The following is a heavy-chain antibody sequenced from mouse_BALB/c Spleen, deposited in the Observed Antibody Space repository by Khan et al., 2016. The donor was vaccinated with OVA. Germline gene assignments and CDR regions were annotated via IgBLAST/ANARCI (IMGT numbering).Heavy chain of an antibody. CDR1: GFNIKDTY. CDR3: ATLYGSPFTY. D-gene: IGHD2-1*01. CDR2: IDPANGDT. Sequence: VQLKESGAELVKPGASVKLSCTASGFNIKDTYIHWVKERPEQGPEWIGRIDPANGDTKCDPRFQGKATITADTSSNTAYLQLSSLTSEDTAVYYCATLYGSPFTYWGQGTLVTVSA. V-gene: IGHV14-3*02. J-gene: IGHJ3*01.